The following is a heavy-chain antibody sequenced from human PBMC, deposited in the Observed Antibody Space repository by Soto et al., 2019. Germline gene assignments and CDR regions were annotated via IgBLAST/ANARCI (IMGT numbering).Heavy chain of an antibody. V-gene: IGHV5-51*01. Sequence: GESLKISCKGSGYSFTSYWIGWVRQMPGKGLEWVGIIYPGDSDTRYSPSFQGQVTISADKSISTAYLQWSSLKASDTAMYYCARHSYYYDSMNWFDPWGQGTLVTVSS. J-gene: IGHJ5*02. D-gene: IGHD3-22*01. CDR3: ARHSYYYDSMNWFDP. CDR2: IYPGDSDT. CDR1: GYSFTSYW.